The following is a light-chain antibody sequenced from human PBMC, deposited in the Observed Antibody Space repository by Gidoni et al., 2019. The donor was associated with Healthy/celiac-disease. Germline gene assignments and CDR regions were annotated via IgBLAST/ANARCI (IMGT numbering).Light chain of an antibody. V-gene: IGKV3-11*01. J-gene: IGKJ2*01. CDR2: DAS. CDR3: QQRSNWPPMYT. CDR1: QSVSSY. Sequence: EIVLTQSPATLSLSPGERATLSCRASQSVSSYLAWYQQKPGQAPRLLIYDASNRATGSPARFSGSGSGTDFTLTTSSLEPEDFAVYSCQQRSNWPPMYTFGQGTKLEIK.